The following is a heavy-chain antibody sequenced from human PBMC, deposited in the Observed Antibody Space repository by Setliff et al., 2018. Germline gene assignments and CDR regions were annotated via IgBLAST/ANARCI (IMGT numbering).Heavy chain of an antibody. CDR2: INHSGST. D-gene: IGHD3-3*01. J-gene: IGHJ4*02. V-gene: IGHV4-34*01. CDR1: GGSFSGYY. CDR3: ARLDNFWSGYLDY. Sequence: SETLSLTCAVYGGSFSGYYWSWIRQPPGKGLEWIGEINHSGSTNYNPSLKSRVTISVDTSKNQFSPKLSSVTAADTAVYYCARLDNFWSGYLDYWGQGTLVTVSS.